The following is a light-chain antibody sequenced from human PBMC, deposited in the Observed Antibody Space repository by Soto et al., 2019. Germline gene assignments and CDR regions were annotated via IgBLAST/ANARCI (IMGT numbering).Light chain of an antibody. J-gene: IGKJ4*01. Sequence: EIVLTQSPATLSLSPGERATLSCRASQSVSSYLAWYQQKPGQAPRLLIYDASNRATGIPARCSGSGSGTDFTLTISSREPEDFAIYYCQQRSNWPPVTFGGGTKVEIK. CDR3: QQRSNWPPVT. CDR2: DAS. V-gene: IGKV3-11*01. CDR1: QSVSSY.